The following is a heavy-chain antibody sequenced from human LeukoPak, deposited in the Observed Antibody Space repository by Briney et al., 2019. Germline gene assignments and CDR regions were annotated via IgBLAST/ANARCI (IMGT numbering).Heavy chain of an antibody. CDR1: GGSISSYY. CDR3: ARGSLGYYYDSSGYKLTAWYFDL. J-gene: IGHJ2*01. CDR2: IYYSGST. Sequence: SETLSLTCTVSGGSISSYYWSWIRQPPGKGLEWIGYIYYSGSTNYNPSLKSRVTISVDTSKNQFSLKLSSVTAADTAVYYCARGSLGYYYDSSGYKLTAWYFDLWGRGTLVTVSS. D-gene: IGHD3-22*01. V-gene: IGHV4-59*01.